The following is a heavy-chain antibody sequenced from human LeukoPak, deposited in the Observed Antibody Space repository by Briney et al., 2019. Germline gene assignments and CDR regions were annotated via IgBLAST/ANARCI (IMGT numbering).Heavy chain of an antibody. Sequence: GGSLRLSCAASGFTFSSYWMSWVRQAPGKGLEWVANIKQDGSEKYYVDSVKGRFTISRDNAKNSLYLQMNSLRAEDTAVYYCARDESKVTTFPPFDYWGQGTLVTVSS. CDR2: IKQDGSEK. J-gene: IGHJ4*02. D-gene: IGHD4-17*01. CDR3: ARDESKVTTFPPFDY. V-gene: IGHV3-7*01. CDR1: GFTFSSYW.